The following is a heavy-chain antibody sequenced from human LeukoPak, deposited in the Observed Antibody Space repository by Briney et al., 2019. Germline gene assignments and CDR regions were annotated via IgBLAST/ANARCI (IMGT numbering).Heavy chain of an antibody. Sequence: PSETLSLTCTVSGGSISSSSYYWGWIRQPPGKGLEWIGSIYYSGSTYYNPSLKSRVAISVDTSKNQFSLKLSSVTAADTAVYYCARHPPGQQWLVFDYWGQGTLVTVSS. CDR1: GGSISSSSYY. CDR3: ARHPPGQQWLVFDY. D-gene: IGHD6-19*01. CDR2: IYYSGST. V-gene: IGHV4-39*01. J-gene: IGHJ4*02.